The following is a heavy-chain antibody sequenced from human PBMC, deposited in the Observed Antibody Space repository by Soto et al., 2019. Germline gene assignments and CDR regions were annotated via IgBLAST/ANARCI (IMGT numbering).Heavy chain of an antibody. CDR1: GGSITRSNYY. Sequence: QLQMQESGPGLVKPSETLSLTCTVSGGSITRSNYYWGWIRQPPQKGLEWIGSIHYSGRTYYNPSLRGRITISIDTSKNQFSLNLYSVTAADTAVYYCASRVEPSAWGFWGQGALVTVSS. D-gene: IGHD1-1*01. CDR3: ASRVEPSAWGF. J-gene: IGHJ4*02. V-gene: IGHV4-39*01. CDR2: IHYSGRT.